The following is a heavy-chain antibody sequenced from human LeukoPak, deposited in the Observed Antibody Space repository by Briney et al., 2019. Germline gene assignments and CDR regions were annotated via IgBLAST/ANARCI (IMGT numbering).Heavy chain of an antibody. V-gene: IGHV1-46*01. Sequence: ASVKVSCKASGYTFTSYYMHWVRQAPGQGLEWMGIINPSGGSTSYAQKFQGRVTMTRDTSTSTVYMELSSLRSEDTAVYYCARTIVVVPAAMELDYWGQGTLVAVSS. D-gene: IGHD2-2*01. CDR3: ARTIVVVPAAMELDY. J-gene: IGHJ4*02. CDR1: GYTFTSYY. CDR2: INPSGGST.